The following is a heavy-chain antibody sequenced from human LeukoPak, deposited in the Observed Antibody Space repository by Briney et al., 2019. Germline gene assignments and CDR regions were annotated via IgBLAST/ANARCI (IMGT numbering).Heavy chain of an antibody. CDR1: GYTFTAYY. Sequence: GASVKVSCKASGYTFTAYYMYWVRQAPGQGLEWMGWLNPNSGGTNYAQKFQGRVTMTGDTSISTAYMELSRLRSDDTAVYYCARATDTAMVTGWFDPWGQGTLVTVSS. J-gene: IGHJ5*02. D-gene: IGHD5-18*01. CDR3: ARATDTAMVTGWFDP. V-gene: IGHV1-2*02. CDR2: LNPNSGGT.